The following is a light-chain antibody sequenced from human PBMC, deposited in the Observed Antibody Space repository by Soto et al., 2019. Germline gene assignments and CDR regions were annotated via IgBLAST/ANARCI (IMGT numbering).Light chain of an antibody. CDR3: ATCDSSLSTGV. V-gene: IGLV1-51*02. J-gene: IGLJ1*01. CDR1: SSTTGNNY. CDR2: END. Sequence: QSVLTQPPSVSAAPGQKVTISCSGSSSTTGNNYVSWYQQLPGTAPKLLIYENDKRPSGIPDRFSGSKSGTSATLDITGLQTGDEAYYYCATCDSSLSTGVFGTGTKLTVL.